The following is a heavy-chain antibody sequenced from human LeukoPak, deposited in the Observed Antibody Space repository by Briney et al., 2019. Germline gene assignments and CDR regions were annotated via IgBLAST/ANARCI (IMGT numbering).Heavy chain of an antibody. J-gene: IGHJ4*02. Sequence: PSETLSLTCTVSGGTISSGDYYWRWIRQPAGKGLEWIGRVYTSGSTNYNPSLKSRVTISVDTSKNQFSLKLSSVTAADTAVYYCAREEYSSGWYRGYYFDYWGQGTLVTVSS. CDR3: AREEYSSGWYRGYYFDY. CDR2: VYTSGST. V-gene: IGHV4-61*02. CDR1: GGTISSGDYY. D-gene: IGHD6-19*01.